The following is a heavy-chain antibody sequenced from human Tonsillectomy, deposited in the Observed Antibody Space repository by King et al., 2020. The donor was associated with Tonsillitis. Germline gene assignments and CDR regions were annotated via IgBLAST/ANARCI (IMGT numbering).Heavy chain of an antibody. CDR3: ARVARRSYDIVTGYRLASRGMDV. V-gene: IGHV4-34*01. CDR2: INHSGST. Sequence: VQLPQWGAGLLKPSETLSLPCAVYGGSFSGYYWSWIRQPPGKGLEWIGEINHSGSTNYNPSLKSRVTVSVDTSKNPLSLKLSSVPAADTAVYYCARVARRSYDIVTGYRLASRGMDVWGQGTTVTVSS. D-gene: IGHD3-9*01. CDR1: GGSFSGYY. J-gene: IGHJ6*02.